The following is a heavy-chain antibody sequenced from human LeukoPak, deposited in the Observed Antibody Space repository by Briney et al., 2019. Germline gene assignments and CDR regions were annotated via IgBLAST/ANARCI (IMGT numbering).Heavy chain of an antibody. D-gene: IGHD3-10*01. CDR1: GGSFSGYY. CDR2: INHSGST. J-gene: IGHJ6*04. V-gene: IGHV4-34*01. CDR3: ARGTYYYGSGSYYPYYYGMDV. Sequence: SETLSLTCAVYGGSFSGYYWSWIRQPPGKGLEWIGEINHSGSTNYNPSLKSRVTISVDTSKNQFSLKLSSVTAADTAVYYCARGTYYYGSGSYYPYYYGMDVWGKGTTVTVSS.